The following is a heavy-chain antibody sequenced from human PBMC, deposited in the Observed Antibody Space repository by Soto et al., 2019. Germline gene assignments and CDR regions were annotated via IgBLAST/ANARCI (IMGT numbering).Heavy chain of an antibody. V-gene: IGHV1-3*04. CDR3: ARGSSQIAVVPGAMSYYYFYMDV. J-gene: IGHJ6*03. CDR1: GYSITSFTNYA. Sequence: QVHLEQSGAEVRKPGASVKVSCKASGYSITSFTNYAVLWVRQAPGQSLEWMGWINSGNGDTTYSQTFQGRVAFTWYTSATTAFMELSGLTFEDTSVYYCARGSSQIAVVPGAMSYYYFYMDVWGKGTTVTVS. D-gene: IGHD2-2*01. CDR2: INSGNGDT.